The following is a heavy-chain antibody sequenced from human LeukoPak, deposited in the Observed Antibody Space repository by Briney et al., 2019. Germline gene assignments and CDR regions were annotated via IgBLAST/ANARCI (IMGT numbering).Heavy chain of an antibody. CDR1: GFAFSSFV. CDR2: TSVNGAVT. V-gene: IGHV3-48*01. Sequence: GRSLRLSCAASGFAFSSFVMHWVRRAPGKGLEWLSHTSVNGAVTTYADSVKGRFTISSDTAKNSLYLQLNSLTVGDTAMYYCARDRDGDEDFDYWGRGTLVTVSS. D-gene: IGHD4-17*01. J-gene: IGHJ4*02. CDR3: ARDRDGDEDFDY.